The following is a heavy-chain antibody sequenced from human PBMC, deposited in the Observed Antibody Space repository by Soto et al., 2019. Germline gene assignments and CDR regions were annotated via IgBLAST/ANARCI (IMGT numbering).Heavy chain of an antibody. V-gene: IGHV5-51*01. J-gene: IGHJ5*02. CDR2: IYPGDSDT. CDR1: GYTFTSYW. CDR3: MRQLGVDADNWFHP. Sequence: SRKISCVASGYTFTSYWIGWVRQMPGKGLEWMGIIYPGDSDTRYSPSLRGQVTISADKSISTAYLQWSSLKASDTAMYYCMRQLGVDADNWFHPWGQGTLVTVSS. D-gene: IGHD2-8*01.